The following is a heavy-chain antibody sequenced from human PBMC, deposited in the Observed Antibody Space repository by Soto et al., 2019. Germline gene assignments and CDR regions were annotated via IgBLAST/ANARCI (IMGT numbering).Heavy chain of an antibody. Sequence: QVQLVESGGGVVQPGTSLRLSCVVSGFTLSNTGVHWVRQAPGKGLEWVAMISHDGFSQHYVDSVRGRLTISRDNSKNTLYLQIDSLRPEDTSVYYCAKDWGSSGWFHWFDSWGQGTLVIVSS. CDR3: AKDWGSSGWFHWFDS. J-gene: IGHJ5*01. CDR2: ISHDGFSQ. CDR1: GFTLSNTG. V-gene: IGHV3-30*18. D-gene: IGHD6-13*01.